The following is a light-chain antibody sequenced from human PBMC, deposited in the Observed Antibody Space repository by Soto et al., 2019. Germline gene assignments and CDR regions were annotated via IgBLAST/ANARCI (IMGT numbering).Light chain of an antibody. CDR3: QQYDNLYT. CDR2: DAS. V-gene: IGKV1-33*01. J-gene: IGKJ2*01. CDR1: HDISHY. Sequence: DIQMTQSPSSLSASVGDRVTITCQASHDISHYLNWYQQKPGKAPKLLIYDASNLETGVPSRFSGSGSGTDFTFTISSLQPEDIATYYCQQYDNLYTFGQGTKLEIK.